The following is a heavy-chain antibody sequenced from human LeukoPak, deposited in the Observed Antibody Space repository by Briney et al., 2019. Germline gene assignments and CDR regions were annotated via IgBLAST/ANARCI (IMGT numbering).Heavy chain of an antibody. D-gene: IGHD1-26*01. V-gene: IGHV3-30*03. CDR3: ATPRSGATTLDY. CDR1: GFTFSSYG. Sequence: GGSLRLSCAASGFTFSSYGMHWVRQAPGKGLEWVAVISYDGSNKYYADSVKGRFTISRDNSKNTLYLQMNGLRAEDRAVYYCATPRSGATTLDYWGQGTLVTVSS. CDR2: ISYDGSNK. J-gene: IGHJ4*02.